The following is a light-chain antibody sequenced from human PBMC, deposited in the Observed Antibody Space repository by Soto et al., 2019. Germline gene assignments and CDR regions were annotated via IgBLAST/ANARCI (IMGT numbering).Light chain of an antibody. CDR3: QKYNSAVFT. Sequence: DIQMTQSPSSLSASVGATVTVTCRASQDIANYLAWYQQRPGKVPNLLIYHASTLQSWVPSRFSGSGSGTDFTLTISSLQPEDVATYYCQKYNSAVFTFGPGTKVDI. CDR2: HAS. V-gene: IGKV1-27*01. J-gene: IGKJ3*01. CDR1: QDIANY.